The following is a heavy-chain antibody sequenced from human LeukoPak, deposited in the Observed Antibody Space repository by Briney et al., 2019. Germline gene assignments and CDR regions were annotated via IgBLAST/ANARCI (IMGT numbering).Heavy chain of an antibody. Sequence: PGGSLRLSCAASGFTFPSYAMSWVRQAPGKGLEWVLTITAHGGSTFIADSVKGRFTISRDNSKNTLYLQMNSLRAEDTAVYYCARVRSLAVAGKVRGYYYYYMDVWGKGTTVTVSS. CDR3: ARVRSLAVAGKVRGYYYYYMDV. CDR2: ITAHGGST. CDR1: GFTFPSYA. J-gene: IGHJ6*03. V-gene: IGHV3-23*01. D-gene: IGHD6-19*01.